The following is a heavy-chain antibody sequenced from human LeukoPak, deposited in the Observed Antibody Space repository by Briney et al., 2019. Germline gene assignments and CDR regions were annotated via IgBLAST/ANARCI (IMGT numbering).Heavy chain of an antibody. J-gene: IGHJ6*02. CDR1: GGSISSNYYY. CDR2: IYYSGGT. D-gene: IGHD3-10*01. Sequence: SETLSLTSTVSGGSISSNYYYWNWIRQPPGKGLEWIGYIYYSGGTYYNPSLKSRVTISVATSKNQFSLKVSSVTAADTAVYYCARHFYGSGSYRAYGMDVWGQGTTVTVSS. CDR3: ARHFYGSGSYRAYGMDV. V-gene: IGHV4-30-4*01.